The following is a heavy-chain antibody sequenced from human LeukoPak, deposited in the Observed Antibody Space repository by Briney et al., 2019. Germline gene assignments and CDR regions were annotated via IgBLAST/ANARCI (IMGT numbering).Heavy chain of an antibody. CDR3: ARLDTMIGLDY. J-gene: IGHJ4*02. D-gene: IGHD3-22*01. CDR2: ISTSGST. Sequence: SETLSLTCTVSGGSIRSYYWSWIRQPAGKRLEWIGRISTSGSTNYNPSLKSRVTMSVDTSKNQFSLKLSSVTAADTAVYYCARLDTMIGLDYWGQGTLVTVSS. CDR1: GGSIRSYY. V-gene: IGHV4-4*07.